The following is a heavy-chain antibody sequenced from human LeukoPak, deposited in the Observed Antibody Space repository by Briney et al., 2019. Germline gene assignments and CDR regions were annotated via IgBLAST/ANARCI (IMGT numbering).Heavy chain of an antibody. D-gene: IGHD4-17*01. CDR2: ISGGGGST. CDR1: GFTFSSYA. Sequence: GGSLRLSCAASGFTFSSYAMSWVRQAPGKGLEWVSAISGGGGSTYYADSVKGRFTISRDNSKNTLYLQMNSLRAEDTAVYYCAKDLGDYGDYTYEYWGQGTLVTVSS. V-gene: IGHV3-23*01. CDR3: AKDLGDYGDYTYEY. J-gene: IGHJ4*02.